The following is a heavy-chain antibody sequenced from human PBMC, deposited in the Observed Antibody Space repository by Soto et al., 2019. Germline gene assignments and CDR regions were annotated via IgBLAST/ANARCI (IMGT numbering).Heavy chain of an antibody. Sequence: QVQLQESGPGLVKPSQTLSLTCTVSGGSFSVSDCYWTWIRQPPGKGLEWIGYIYYSGSTYYNPSLSGRVNISVDRTTSQFSLELSSVTAADTAVYYCARAYGDYDHYDSWGQGTLVTVPS. CDR1: GGSFSVSDCY. J-gene: IGHJ4*02. D-gene: IGHD4-17*01. CDR2: IYYSGST. CDR3: ARAYGDYDHYDS. V-gene: IGHV4-30-4*01.